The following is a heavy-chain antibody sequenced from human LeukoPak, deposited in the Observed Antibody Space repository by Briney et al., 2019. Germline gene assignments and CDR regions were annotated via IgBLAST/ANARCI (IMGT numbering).Heavy chain of an antibody. CDR3: ARDGVVRGVIVY. D-gene: IGHD3-10*01. CDR2: IDPNSGGT. Sequence: ASVKVSCKASGGTFSSYAISWVRQAPGQGLEWMGWIDPNSGGTDYAQKFQGRLTLTRDTSITTAYMELSRLRSDDTAAYYCARDGVVRGVIVYWGQGTLVTVSS. J-gene: IGHJ4*02. CDR1: GGTFSSYA. V-gene: IGHV1-2*02.